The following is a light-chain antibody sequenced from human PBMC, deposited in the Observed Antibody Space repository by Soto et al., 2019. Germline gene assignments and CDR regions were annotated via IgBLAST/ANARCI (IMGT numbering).Light chain of an antibody. Sequence: EIVLTQSPGILSLSPGERATLSCRASQSVSNSYLAWYQQKPGQAPRLLIYGASSRATGIPDRFSGRGSGTDFTLTISRLEPEDFVMYYCQQYGTSSTSSYTFGQGTKVE. J-gene: IGKJ2*01. V-gene: IGKV3-20*01. CDR3: QQYGTSSTSSYT. CDR2: GAS. CDR1: QSVSNSY.